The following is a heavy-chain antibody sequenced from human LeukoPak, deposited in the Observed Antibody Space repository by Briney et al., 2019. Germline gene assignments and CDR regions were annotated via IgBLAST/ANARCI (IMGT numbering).Heavy chain of an antibody. V-gene: IGHV4-59*08. CDR2: SYYSGST. CDR1: GGSISSHY. J-gene: IGHJ3*02. Sequence: PSETLSLTCTVSGGSISSHYWSWIRQPPGNRLEWIGYSYYSGSTNYNPSLKSRVTISVDTSKSQFSLNLSSVSATDTAVYYCARHTLVGARNAFDIWGQGTMVTISS. D-gene: IGHD1-26*01. CDR3: ARHTLVGARNAFDI.